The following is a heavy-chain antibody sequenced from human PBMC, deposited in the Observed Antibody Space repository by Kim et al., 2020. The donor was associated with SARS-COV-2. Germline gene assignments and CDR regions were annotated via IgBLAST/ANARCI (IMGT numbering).Heavy chain of an antibody. Sequence: GGSLRLSCAASGFTFSDYYMSWIRQAPGKGLEWLSSISSRSVYTSHADSVKGRFTISRDNAKTSLYLQMNSLRAEDTAVYYCARGGREDSLEPSYYYAMDVCGQGTTVTVSS. CDR2: ISSRSVYT. V-gene: IGHV3-11*06. D-gene: IGHD1-1*01. J-gene: IGHJ6*02. CDR3: ARGGREDSLEPSYYYAMDV. CDR1: GFTFSDYY.